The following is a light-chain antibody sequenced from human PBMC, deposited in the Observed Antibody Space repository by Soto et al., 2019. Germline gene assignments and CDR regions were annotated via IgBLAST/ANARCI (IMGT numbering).Light chain of an antibody. CDR1: QSVSSN. CDR3: QQYNNWPF. Sequence: EIVMTQSPATLSVSPGERATLSCRASQSVSSNLAWYQQKPGQAPRLLIYGASTRATGIPARFSGSGSGTEFTLTINNLQSEDFAVYYCQQYNNWPFFGGGNKVEIK. V-gene: IGKV3-15*01. CDR2: GAS. J-gene: IGKJ4*01.